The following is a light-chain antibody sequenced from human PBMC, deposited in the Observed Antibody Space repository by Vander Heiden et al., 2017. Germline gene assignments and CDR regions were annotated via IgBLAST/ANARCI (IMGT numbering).Light chain of an antibody. CDR2: GAS. V-gene: IGKV3-15*01. J-gene: IGKJ1*01. CDR3: QQYYNWPRT. Sequence: EIVMTQSPAPLSVSPGARATLSCRASQSVSGNLAWYQQKPGQAPRLLIYGASTRATGIPARFSGSGSGTEYTLTISSLQSEDLAVYYCQQYYNWPRTFGQGTKVEIK. CDR1: QSVSGN.